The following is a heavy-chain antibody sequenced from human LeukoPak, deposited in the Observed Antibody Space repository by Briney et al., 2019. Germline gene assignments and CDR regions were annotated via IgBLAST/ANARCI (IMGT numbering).Heavy chain of an antibody. CDR1: GGSISSGDYY. CDR3: ASIGPTYYDFWSGYYTPVYYYYMDV. Sequence: SETLSLTCTVSGGSISSGDYYWSWIRQPPGKGLEWIGYIYYSGSTYYNPSLRSRVTISVDTSKNQFSLKLSSVTAADTAVYYCASIGPTYYDFWSGYYTPVYYYYMDVWGKGTTVTVSS. J-gene: IGHJ6*03. V-gene: IGHV4-30-4*08. CDR2: IYYSGST. D-gene: IGHD3-3*01.